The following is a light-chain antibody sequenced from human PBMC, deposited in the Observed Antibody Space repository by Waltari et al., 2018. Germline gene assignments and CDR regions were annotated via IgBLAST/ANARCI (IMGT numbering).Light chain of an antibody. J-gene: IGKJ1*01. CDR2: WAS. CDR1: QGLLYSDYNRNY. CDR3: HQYYTPPSAT. V-gene: IGKV4-1*01. Sequence: DIVMTQSPDSLTVSLGERATTNCKSSQGLLYSDYNRNYLAWYQQKPGQPPKLLISWASVRESGVPDRFSGSGSGTDFTLTISSLQAEDVAVYYCHQYYTPPSATFGQGTKVEI.